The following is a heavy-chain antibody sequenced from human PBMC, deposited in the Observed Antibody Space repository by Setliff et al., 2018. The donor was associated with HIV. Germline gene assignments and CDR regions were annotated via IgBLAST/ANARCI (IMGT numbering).Heavy chain of an antibody. J-gene: IGHJ4*02. CDR2: IIPVLGEP. CDR3: TRGALYGLFEF. V-gene: IGHV1-69*10. Sequence: ASVKVSCKVSGDTFNNYGLNWVRQAPGQGLEWMGGIIPVLGEPHYAQSFQGRVTISADASTNTAHMELRSLTSEDTAAYYCTRGALYGLFEFWGPGTLVTVSS. D-gene: IGHD3-10*01. CDR1: GDTFNNYG.